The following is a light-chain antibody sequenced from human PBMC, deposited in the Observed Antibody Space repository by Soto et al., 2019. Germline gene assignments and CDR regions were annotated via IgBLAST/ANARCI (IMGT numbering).Light chain of an antibody. V-gene: IGKV1-5*01. CDR1: QSISNW. CDR2: DAS. CDR3: QQYNSYSPWT. Sequence: DIQMTQSPSTLSASVGDRVTITCRASQSISNWLAWLQQKPGKAPKVLIFDASNLGSGVPSRFSGSGSGTEFTLTISSLQPGDFGNYYCQQYNSYSPWTFGQGT. J-gene: IGKJ1*01.